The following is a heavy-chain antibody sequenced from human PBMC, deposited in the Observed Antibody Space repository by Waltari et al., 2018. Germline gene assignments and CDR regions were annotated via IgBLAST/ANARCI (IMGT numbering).Heavy chain of an antibody. D-gene: IGHD3-16*01. CDR3: ARAPYAFGLRYFDL. Sequence: QVQLQQWGAGLLKPSEPLSLPCAAYGGSFSGYDWCGIRQPPGKGLEWIGEINHSGSTNYNPSLKSRVTISVDTSKNQFSLKLSSVTAADTAVYYCARAPYAFGLRYFDLWGRGTLVTVSS. CDR1: GGSFSGYD. CDR2: INHSGST. J-gene: IGHJ2*01. V-gene: IGHV4-34*01.